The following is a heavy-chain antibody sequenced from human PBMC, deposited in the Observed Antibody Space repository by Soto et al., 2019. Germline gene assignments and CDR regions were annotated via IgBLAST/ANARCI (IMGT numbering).Heavy chain of an antibody. D-gene: IGHD5-18*01. CDR2: ISWNSGSI. CDR1: GFTFDDYA. CDR3: AKEFTFSTFDVDTDLGGEWV. Sequence: GGSLRLSCAASGFTFDDYAMHWVRQAPGKGLEWVSGISWNSGSIGYADSVKGRFTISRDNAKNSLYLQMNSLRAEDTALYYCAKEFTFSTFDVDTDLGGEWVWGQGTLVTVSS. V-gene: IGHV3-9*01. J-gene: IGHJ4*02.